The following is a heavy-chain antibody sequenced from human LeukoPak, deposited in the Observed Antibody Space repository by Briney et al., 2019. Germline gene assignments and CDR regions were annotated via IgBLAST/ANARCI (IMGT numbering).Heavy chain of an antibody. D-gene: IGHD2-2*01. CDR3: ASLWNNCSSTSCYSGWFDP. CDR2: IYHSGST. CDR1: GGSISSGGYS. V-gene: IGHV4-30-2*01. Sequence: ASQTLSLTCAVSGGSISSGGYSWSWIRQPPGKGLEWIGYIYHSGSTYYNPSLKSRVTISVDRSKNQFSLKLSSVTAADTAVYYCASLWNNCSSTSCYSGWFDPWGQGTLVTVSS. J-gene: IGHJ5*02.